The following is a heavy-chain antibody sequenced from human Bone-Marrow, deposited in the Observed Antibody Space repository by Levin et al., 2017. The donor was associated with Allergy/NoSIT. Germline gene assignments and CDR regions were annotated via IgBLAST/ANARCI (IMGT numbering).Heavy chain of an antibody. CDR2: IYHSGST. CDR3: ARDTAVATYSSGCFDY. D-gene: IGHD5-18*01. V-gene: IGHV4-30-4*01. J-gene: IGHJ4*02. Sequence: SETLSLTCTVSGGSISSGDYYWSWIRQTPGKGLEWIGYIYHSGSTFYNPSLKSRTTISVDTSKNQFSLRLNSVTAADTAVYYCARDTAVATYSSGCFDYWGQGTLVTVSS. CDR1: GGSISSGDYY.